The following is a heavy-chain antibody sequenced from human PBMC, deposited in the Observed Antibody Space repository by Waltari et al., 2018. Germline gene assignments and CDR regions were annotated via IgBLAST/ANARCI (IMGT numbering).Heavy chain of an antibody. CDR3: ARLEMATVDY. V-gene: IGHV4-38-2*01. J-gene: IGHJ4*02. Sequence: QVQLQESGPGLVKPSETLSLTCAVSGYSINSGYHWGWIRQPPGKGLEWIGSIYHSGSTYYNPSLKSRVTISVDTSKNQFSLNLSSVTAADTAVYYCARLEMATVDYWGQGTLVTVSS. D-gene: IGHD5-12*01. CDR1: GYSINSGYH. CDR2: IYHSGST.